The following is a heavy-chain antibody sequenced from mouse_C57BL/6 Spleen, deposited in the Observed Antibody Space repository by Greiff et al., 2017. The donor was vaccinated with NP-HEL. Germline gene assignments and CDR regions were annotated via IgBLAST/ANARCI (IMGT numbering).Heavy chain of an antibody. V-gene: IGHV1-12*01. D-gene: IGHD1-1*01. CDR2: IYPGNGDT. CDR3: ARSPLYYGSSYGYAMDY. CDR1: GYTFTSYN. J-gene: IGHJ4*01. Sequence: QVQLQQSGAELVRPGASVKMSCKASGYTFTSYNMHWVKQTPRQGLEWIGAIYPGNGDTSYNQKFKGKATLTVDKSSSTAYMQLSSLTSEDSAVYFCARSPLYYGSSYGYAMDYWGQGTSVTVSS.